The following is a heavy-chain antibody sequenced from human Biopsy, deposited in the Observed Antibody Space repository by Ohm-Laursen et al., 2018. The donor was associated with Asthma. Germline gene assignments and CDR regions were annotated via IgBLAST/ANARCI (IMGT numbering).Heavy chain of an antibody. CDR2: IYYMGST. CDR3: ARLRIEGTSPYYFDY. CDR1: GASISSSSSHY. Sequence: GTLSLTCTVSGASISSSSSHYWAWIRQPPGKGLEWIANIYYMGSTYYNPSPKSRVTISLDMPMTHLSLKLNSVTAADTAVYSCARLRIEGTSPYYFDYWGQGSLVTVSS. J-gene: IGHJ4*02. D-gene: IGHD2/OR15-2a*01. V-gene: IGHV4-39*02.